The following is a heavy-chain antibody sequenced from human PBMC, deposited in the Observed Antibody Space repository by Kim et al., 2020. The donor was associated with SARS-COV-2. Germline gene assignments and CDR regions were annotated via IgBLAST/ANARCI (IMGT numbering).Heavy chain of an antibody. D-gene: IGHD3-9*01. CDR2: IKQDGSEK. V-gene: IGHV3-7*01. CDR1: GFTFSSYW. Sequence: GGSLRLSCAASGFTFSSYWMSWVRQAPGKGLEWVANIKQDGSEKYYVDSVKGRFTISRDNAKNSLYLQMNSLRAEDTAVYYCARLLRYFDWLLEYYFDYWRQGTLVTVPS. CDR3: ARLLRYFDWLLEYYFDY. J-gene: IGHJ4*02.